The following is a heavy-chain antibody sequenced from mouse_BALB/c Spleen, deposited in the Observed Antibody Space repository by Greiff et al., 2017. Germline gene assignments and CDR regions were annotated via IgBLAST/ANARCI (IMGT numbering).Heavy chain of an antibody. CDR3: ARDGDGFAY. J-gene: IGHJ3*01. Sequence: EVMLVESGGGLVKPGGSLKLSCAASGFTFSSYAMSWVRQSPEKRLEWVAEISSGGSYTYYPDTVTGRFTISRDNAKNTLYLEMSSLRSEDTAMYYCARDGDGFAYWGQGTLVTVSA. CDR2: ISSGGSYT. V-gene: IGHV5-9-4*01. CDR1: GFTFSSYA.